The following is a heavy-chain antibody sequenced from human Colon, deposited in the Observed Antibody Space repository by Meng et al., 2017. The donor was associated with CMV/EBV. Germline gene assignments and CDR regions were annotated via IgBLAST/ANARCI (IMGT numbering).Heavy chain of an antibody. CDR3: ARDRLEGYYSGPGY. J-gene: IGHJ4*02. V-gene: IGHV3-7*01. CDR1: GFTFSSYW. D-gene: IGHD2/OR15-2a*01. CDR2: IKQDGSEK. Sequence: GESLKISCAASGFTFSSYWMSWVRQAPGKGLEWVANIKQDGSEKYYVDSVKGRFTISRDNAKNSLYLQMNSLRDEDTAVYYCARDRLEGYYSGPGYWGQGTLVTVSS.